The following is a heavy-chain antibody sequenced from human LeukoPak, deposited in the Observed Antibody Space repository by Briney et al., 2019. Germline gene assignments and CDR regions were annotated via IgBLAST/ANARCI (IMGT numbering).Heavy chain of an antibody. V-gene: IGHV1-69*13. CDR1: GGTFSSHA. Sequence: ASVKVSCKASGGTFSSHAISWVRQAPGQGLEWMGGIIPIFGTANYAQKFQGRVTITADESTSTAYMELSSLRSEDTAVYYCARDQYYYDSSGYNIQHWGQGTLVTVSS. CDR3: ARDQYYYDSSGYNIQH. J-gene: IGHJ1*01. D-gene: IGHD3-22*01. CDR2: IIPIFGTA.